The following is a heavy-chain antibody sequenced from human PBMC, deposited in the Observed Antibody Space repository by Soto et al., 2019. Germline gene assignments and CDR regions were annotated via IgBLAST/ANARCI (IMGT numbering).Heavy chain of an antibody. J-gene: IGHJ6*02. CDR1: GFTFKSYG. CDR3: AKDVITMVRTVYYYYGMDV. Sequence: QVQMVESGGGVVQPGRSLRLSCAASGFTFKSYGMHWVRQAPGKGLEWVAVISYDGSHKYYGDSVKGRFTISRDNSKKTLDLQMNSLRAEDTAVYYCAKDVITMVRTVYYYYGMDVWGQGTTVTVSS. CDR2: ISYDGSHK. D-gene: IGHD3-10*01. V-gene: IGHV3-30*18.